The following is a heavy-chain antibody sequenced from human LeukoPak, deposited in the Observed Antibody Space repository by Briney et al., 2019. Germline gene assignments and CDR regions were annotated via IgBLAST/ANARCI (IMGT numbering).Heavy chain of an antibody. CDR2: LYSGGAT. D-gene: IGHD6-19*01. CDR3: TKLKGWYGEGFFDY. CDR1: GLTVSSNY. Sequence: GGSLRLSCAASGLTVSSNYMSWVRQPAGKGLEWVSVLYSGGATFYADSVKGRFTISRDTSKNTLYLKMNDLRADDTAVYYCTKLKGWYGEGFFDYWGQGTLVTVSS. J-gene: IGHJ4*02. V-gene: IGHV3-53*01.